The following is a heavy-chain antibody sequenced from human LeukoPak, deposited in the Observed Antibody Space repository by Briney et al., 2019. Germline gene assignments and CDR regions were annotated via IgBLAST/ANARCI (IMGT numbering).Heavy chain of an antibody. V-gene: IGHV5-51*01. CDR2: IYPGDSDT. J-gene: IGHJ6*02. Sequence: GESLKISCKGSGYSFKRYWIGWVRQMPGKGLEWMGIIYPGDSDTKYSPSFQGQVTISADKSISTAYLQWSSLKASDTAIYYCASYYGSGSYSKLGYYYGMDVWGQGTTVTVSS. CDR1: GYSFKRYW. D-gene: IGHD3-10*01. CDR3: ASYYGSGSYSKLGYYYGMDV.